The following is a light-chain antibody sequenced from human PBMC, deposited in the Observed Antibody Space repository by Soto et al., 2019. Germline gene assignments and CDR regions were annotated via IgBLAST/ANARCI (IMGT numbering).Light chain of an antibody. CDR1: SSNIGSNT. CDR2: SNN. J-gene: IGLJ1*01. V-gene: IGLV1-44*01. CDR3: GAWDDRLNGPGV. Sequence: QSVLTQPPSASGTPGQRVTISCSGSSSNIGSNTVNWYQQLPGTAPKLLIYSNNQRPSGVPDRFSGSKSGTSASLAISGLQFGGEGDYYFGAWDDRLNGPGVFGTGTKLTVL.